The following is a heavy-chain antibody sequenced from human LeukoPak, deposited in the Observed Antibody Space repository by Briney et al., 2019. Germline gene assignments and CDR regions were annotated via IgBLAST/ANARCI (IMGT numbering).Heavy chain of an antibody. J-gene: IGHJ6*02. CDR1: GGSISSSSYY. D-gene: IGHD3-22*01. V-gene: IGHV4-39*01. CDR2: IYYSGST. Sequence: SETLSLTCTVSGGSISSSSYYWGWIRQPPGKGLEWIGSIYYSGSTYYNPSLKSRVTISVDTSKNQFSLKLSSVTAADTAVYYCAGHEFEAYYYDSSGSINPYYYGMDVWGQGTTVTVSS. CDR3: AGHEFEAYYYDSSGSINPYYYGMDV.